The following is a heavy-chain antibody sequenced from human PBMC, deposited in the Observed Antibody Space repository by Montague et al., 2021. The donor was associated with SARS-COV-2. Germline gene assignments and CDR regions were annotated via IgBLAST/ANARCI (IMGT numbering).Heavy chain of an antibody. CDR2: IVAGSGNT. CDR1: GFTFTSSA. Sequence: SVKVSCKASGFTFTSSAMQWVRQARGQRLEWIGWIVAGSGNTNYAQKFQERVTITRDMSTSTAYMELSSLRSEDTAVYYCGATRPMVRGPNLGYYYYYGMDVWGQGTTVTVSS. CDR3: GATRPMVRGPNLGYYYYYGMDV. J-gene: IGHJ6*02. V-gene: IGHV1-58*02. D-gene: IGHD3-10*01.